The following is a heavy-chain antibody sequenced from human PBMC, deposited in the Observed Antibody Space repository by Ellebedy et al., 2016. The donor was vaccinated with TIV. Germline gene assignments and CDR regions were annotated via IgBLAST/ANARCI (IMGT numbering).Heavy chain of an antibody. V-gene: IGHV4-39*01. D-gene: IGHD3-22*01. CDR1: GDSISSSNYY. CDR2: IRYSGSS. J-gene: IGHJ4*02. Sequence: MPSETLSLTCTVSGDSISSSNYYWGWIRQPPGKGLEWIGSIRYSGSSHYNPSLKSRVTISVDTSKNQFSLELNSVTAADTAVYYCARPGYYDSGGYYVDSWGQGTLVTVSS. CDR3: ARPGYYDSGGYYVDS.